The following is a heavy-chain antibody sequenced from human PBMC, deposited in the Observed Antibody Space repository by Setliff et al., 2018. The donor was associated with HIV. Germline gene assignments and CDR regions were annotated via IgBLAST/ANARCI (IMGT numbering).Heavy chain of an antibody. J-gene: IGHJ4*02. D-gene: IGHD3-10*01. CDR3: ATEDKGYYASGLG. CDR2: ISTYSGNT. Sequence: ASVKVSCKASGYTFTNYDISWVRQAPGQGLEWMGWISTYSGNTNYAQKFQGRVTMTTDTSTDIAYRELSSLRSEDTAVYYCATEDKGYYASGLGWGQGTLVTVSS. CDR1: GYTFTNYD. V-gene: IGHV1-18*01.